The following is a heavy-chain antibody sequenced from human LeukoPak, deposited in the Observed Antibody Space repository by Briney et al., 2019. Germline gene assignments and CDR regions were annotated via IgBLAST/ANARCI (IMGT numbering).Heavy chain of an antibody. D-gene: IGHD3-10*01. CDR1: GGSISSGSYY. Sequence: SQTLSLTCTVSGGSISSGSYYWSWIRQPAGKGLEWIGRIYTSGSTNYNPSLKSRVTISVDTSKNQFSLKLSSVTAADTAVYYCARCPGSPGGYYFDYWGQGTLVTVSS. V-gene: IGHV4-61*02. CDR2: IYTSGST. J-gene: IGHJ4*02. CDR3: ARCPGSPGGYYFDY.